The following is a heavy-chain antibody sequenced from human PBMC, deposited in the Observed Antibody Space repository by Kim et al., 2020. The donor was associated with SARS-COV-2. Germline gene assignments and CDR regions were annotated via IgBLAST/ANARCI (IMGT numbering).Heavy chain of an antibody. J-gene: IGHJ6*02. V-gene: IGHV3-23*01. CDR3: ASTLVRGVATAFRDMDV. CDR1: GITFSIYA. D-gene: IGHD3-10*01. Sequence: GGSLRLSCTASGITFSIYAMSWVRQAPGKGLEWVSAISGSGGSTYYADSVKGRFTISRDNSKNTLYLQMNSLRAEDTAVYYCASTLVRGVATAFRDMDVWGQGTTVTVSS. CDR2: ISGSGGST.